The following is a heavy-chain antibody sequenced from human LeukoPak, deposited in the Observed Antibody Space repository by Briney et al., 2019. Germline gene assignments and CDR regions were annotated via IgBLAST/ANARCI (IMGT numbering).Heavy chain of an antibody. CDR3: ARAGGGDRYYYYYMDV. Sequence: SETLSLTCTVSGGSISSYYWSWIRQPPGKGLEWIGYIYYSGSTNYNPSLKSRVTISVDTSKNQFSLKLSSVTAADTAVYYCARAGGGDRYYYYYMDVWGKGTTVTVSS. CDR2: IYYSGST. D-gene: IGHD2-21*01. V-gene: IGHV4-59*01. CDR1: GGSISSYY. J-gene: IGHJ6*03.